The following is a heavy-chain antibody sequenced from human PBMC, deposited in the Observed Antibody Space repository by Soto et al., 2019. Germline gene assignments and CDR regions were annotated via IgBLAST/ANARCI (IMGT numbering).Heavy chain of an antibody. CDR2: ISYDGSNK. D-gene: IGHD6-19*01. J-gene: IGHJ4*02. V-gene: IGHV3-30*18. CDR1: GFTFSSYG. Sequence: QVQLVESGGGVVQPGRSLRLSCAASGFTFSSYGMHWVRQAPGKGLEWVAVISYDGSNKYHADSVKGRFTISRDNSKNTLYLQMNSLRAEDTAVYYCAKGTKWLASTVDYWGQGTLVTVSS. CDR3: AKGTKWLASTVDY.